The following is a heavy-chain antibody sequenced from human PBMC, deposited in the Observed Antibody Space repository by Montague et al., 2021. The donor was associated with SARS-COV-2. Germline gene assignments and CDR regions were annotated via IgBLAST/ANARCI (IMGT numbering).Heavy chain of an antibody. V-gene: IGHV3-7*01. CDR3: VRDMGVGYSYGQYYYYGMDV. D-gene: IGHD5-18*01. J-gene: IGHJ6*02. CDR1: GFTFSSYW. Sequence: SLRLSCAASGFTFSSYWMSWVRQAPGRGLEWVANIKQDGSEKYYVDSVKGRFTISRDNAKNSLYLQMNSLRAEDTAVCYCVRDMGVGYSYGQYYYYGMDVWGQGTTVTVSS. CDR2: IKQDGSEK.